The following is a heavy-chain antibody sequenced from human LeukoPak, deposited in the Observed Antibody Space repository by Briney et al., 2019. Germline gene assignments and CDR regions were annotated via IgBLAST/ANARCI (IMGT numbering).Heavy chain of an antibody. V-gene: IGHV1-2*02. CDR3: ARGIVGATVDY. J-gene: IGHJ4*02. CDR2: INPNSGGT. Sequence: PWASVKVSCKASGYTFTGYYMHWARQAPGQGLEWMGWINPNSGGTNYAQKFQGRVTVTRDTSISTAYMELGRLRSDDTAVYYCARGIVGATVDYWGQGTLVTVSS. CDR1: GYTFTGYY. D-gene: IGHD1-26*01.